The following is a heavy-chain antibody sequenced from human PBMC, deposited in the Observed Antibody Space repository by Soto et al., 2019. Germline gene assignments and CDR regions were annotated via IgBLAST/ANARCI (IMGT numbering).Heavy chain of an antibody. CDR2: INPNSGGT. V-gene: IGHV1-2*04. CDR1: GYTFTGYY. Sequence: ASVKVSCKASGYTFTGYYMHWVRQAPGQGLEWMGWINPNSGGTNYAQKFQGWVTMTRDTSISTAYMELSRLRSDDTAVYYCARGESRSGWIWFDPWVQGTLVTVSS. J-gene: IGHJ5*02. D-gene: IGHD6-19*01. CDR3: ARGESRSGWIWFDP.